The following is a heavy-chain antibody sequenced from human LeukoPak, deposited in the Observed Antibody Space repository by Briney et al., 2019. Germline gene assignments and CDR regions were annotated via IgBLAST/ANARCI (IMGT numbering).Heavy chain of an antibody. CDR1: GYSFTSYW. CDR3: ARQTAMGRSGDY. Sequence: GESLKISCKASGYSFTSYWIGWVRQMPGKGLEWMGMIDPSDSEARYTPSFQGQVTISVDKSLTTAYLQWNSLKASDTAMYYCARQTAMGRSGDYWGQGTLVTVSS. J-gene: IGHJ4*02. CDR2: IDPSDSEA. V-gene: IGHV5-51*01. D-gene: IGHD5-18*01.